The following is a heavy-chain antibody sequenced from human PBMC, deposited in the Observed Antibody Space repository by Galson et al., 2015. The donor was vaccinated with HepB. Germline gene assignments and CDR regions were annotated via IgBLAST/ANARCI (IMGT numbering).Heavy chain of an antibody. V-gene: IGHV5-51*01. CDR2: IHPGDSNN. Sequence: QSGAEVKKPGESLKISCKGSGYSFTNYWIGWVRQMPGKGLEWMGIIHPGDSNNKYSPSFQGQVTISADKSISTAYLQWSSLEASDTAIYYCARQEGDMATIGLDYWGQGTLVTVSS. CDR1: GYSFTNYW. D-gene: IGHD5-24*01. J-gene: IGHJ4*02. CDR3: ARQEGDMATIGLDY.